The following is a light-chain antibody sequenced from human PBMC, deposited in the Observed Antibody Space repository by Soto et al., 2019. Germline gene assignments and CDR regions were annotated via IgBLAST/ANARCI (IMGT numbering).Light chain of an antibody. CDR2: AAS. V-gene: IGKV1-9*01. J-gene: IGKJ5*01. CDR1: QGISSY. CDR3: QQLNNYPIT. Sequence: DIQLTQSPSFLSASVGDRVTITCRASQGISSYLAWYQQKPGKAPKLLIYAASTLPSGVPSRFSGSGSGTEFTLTSSILQPEDFAAYYCQQLNNYPITFGQGTRLEIK.